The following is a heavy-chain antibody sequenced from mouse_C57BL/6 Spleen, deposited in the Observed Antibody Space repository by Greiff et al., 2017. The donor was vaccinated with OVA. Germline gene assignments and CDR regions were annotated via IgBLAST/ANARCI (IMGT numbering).Heavy chain of an antibody. Sequence: EVQLQQSGPELVKPGASVKISCKASGYTFTDYYMNWVKQSHGKSLEWIGDINPNNGGTSYNQKFKGKATLTVDKSSSTAYMELGSLTSEDSAVYHCARRRITTVVMDYWGQGTSVTVSS. V-gene: IGHV1-26*01. CDR1: GYTFTDYY. J-gene: IGHJ4*01. CDR2: INPNNGGT. CDR3: ARRRITTVVMDY. D-gene: IGHD1-1*01.